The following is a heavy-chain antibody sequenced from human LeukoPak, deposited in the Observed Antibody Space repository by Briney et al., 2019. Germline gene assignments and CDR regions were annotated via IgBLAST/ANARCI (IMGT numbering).Heavy chain of an antibody. D-gene: IGHD6-19*01. Sequence: GGSLRLSCAASGFTFSSYGMHWVRQAPGKGLEWVAVISYDGSNKYYADSVKGRFTISRDNSKNTLYLQMNSLRAEDTAVYYCAKVARRAYSSGWGTMYYFDYWGQGTLVTVSS. CDR1: GFTFSSYG. CDR2: ISYDGSNK. V-gene: IGHV3-30*18. J-gene: IGHJ4*02. CDR3: AKVARRAYSSGWGTMYYFDY.